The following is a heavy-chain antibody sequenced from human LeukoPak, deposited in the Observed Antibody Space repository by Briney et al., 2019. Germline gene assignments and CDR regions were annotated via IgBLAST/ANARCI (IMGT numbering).Heavy chain of an antibody. J-gene: IGHJ4*02. Sequence: ASVKDSCKASGYTFTSYDINWVRQATGQGLEWMGWMNPNSGKTGYAQKFQGKVTITRNTPTSTAYMEMSSLRSEDTAVYYCARAARGYCSGGSCQSPYYFDYWGQGTLVTVSS. CDR2: MNPNSGKT. CDR1: GYTFTSYD. V-gene: IGHV1-8*01. CDR3: ARAARGYCSGGSCQSPYYFDY. D-gene: IGHD2-15*01.